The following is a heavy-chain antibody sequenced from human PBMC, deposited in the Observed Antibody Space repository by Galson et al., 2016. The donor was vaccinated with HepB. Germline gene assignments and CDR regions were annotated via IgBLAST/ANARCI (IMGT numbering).Heavy chain of an antibody. V-gene: IGHV3-30-3*01. CDR1: GFTFSSYA. J-gene: IGHJ6*04. CDR2: ISYDGSNK. CDR3: ARDGGSRRWPLDYYYGMDV. D-gene: IGHD4-23*01. Sequence: SLRLSCAASGFTFSSYAMHWVRQAPGKGLEWVAVISYDGSNKYYADSVKGRFTISRDNSKNTLYLQINSLRAEDTAVYYCARDGGSRRWPLDYYYGMDVWGKGTTVTVSS.